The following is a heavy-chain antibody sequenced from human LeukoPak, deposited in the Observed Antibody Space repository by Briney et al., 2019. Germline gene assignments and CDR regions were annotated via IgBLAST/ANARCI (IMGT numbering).Heavy chain of an antibody. CDR1: GYTFTSYY. J-gene: IGHJ4*02. CDR3: ARFPDVYSSGWYPYRDY. D-gene: IGHD6-19*01. V-gene: IGHV1-46*01. Sequence: ASVKVSCKASGYTFTSYYMHWVRQAPGQGLEWMGIINPSGGSTSYAQKFQGRVTMTRDTSTSTVYMELSSLRSEDTAVYYCARFPDVYSSGWYPYRDYWGQGTLVTVSS. CDR2: INPSGGST.